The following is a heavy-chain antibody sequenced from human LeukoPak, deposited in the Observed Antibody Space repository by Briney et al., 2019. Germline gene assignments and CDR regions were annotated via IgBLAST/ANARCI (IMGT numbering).Heavy chain of an antibody. CDR3: AKEQWLVEKYYYYYYMDV. CDR1: GFTVSSNY. CDR2: IYSGGST. J-gene: IGHJ6*03. V-gene: IGHV3-53*05. Sequence: PGGSLRLSCAASGFTVSSNYMSWVRQAPGKGLEWVSVIYSGGSTYYADSVKGRFTISRDNSKNTLYLQMNSLRAEDTAVYYCAKEQWLVEKYYYYYYMDVWGKGTTVTVSS. D-gene: IGHD6-19*01.